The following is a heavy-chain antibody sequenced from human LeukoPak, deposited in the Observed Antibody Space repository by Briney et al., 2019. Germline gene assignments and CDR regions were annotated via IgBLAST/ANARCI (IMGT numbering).Heavy chain of an antibody. D-gene: IGHD4-11*01. CDR2: INPNSGGT. J-gene: IGHJ6*03. CDR3: ARDLETTVTTYYYYYMDV. Sequence: ASVKVSCKASGYTFTGYYMHWVRQAPGQGLEWMGWINPNSGGTNYAQRFQGRVTMTRDTSISTAYMELSRLRSDDTAVYYCARDLETTVTTYYYYYMDVWGKGTTVTVS. CDR1: GYTFTGYY. V-gene: IGHV1-2*02.